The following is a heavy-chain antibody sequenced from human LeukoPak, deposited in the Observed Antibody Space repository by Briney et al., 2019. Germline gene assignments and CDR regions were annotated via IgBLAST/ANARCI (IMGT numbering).Heavy chain of an antibody. Sequence: GGSLKLSCAASGFTFSAYSMNWVRQSPGKGLEWVSYISTTGSAIYYADSVKGRFTISRDNAKNSLYLQMNSLRDEDTAVYYCARGKYSSGWYWFDPWGQGTLVTVSS. CDR3: ARGKYSSGWYWFDP. CDR2: ISTTGSAI. D-gene: IGHD6-19*01. J-gene: IGHJ5*02. V-gene: IGHV3-48*02. CDR1: GFTFSAYS.